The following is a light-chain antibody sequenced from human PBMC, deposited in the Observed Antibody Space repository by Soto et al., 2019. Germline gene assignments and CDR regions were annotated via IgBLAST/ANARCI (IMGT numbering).Light chain of an antibody. CDR2: GAS. CDR1: ESIGSN. Sequence: MTQSPVTLSLSPGERATLSWRASESIGSNLACYQQKPGQPPRLLIYGASNRATGIPDRFSGSGSGTDFTLTISRLEPEDFAVYYCQQYGSSGTFGQGTKVDIK. V-gene: IGKV3-20*01. CDR3: QQYGSSGT. J-gene: IGKJ1*01.